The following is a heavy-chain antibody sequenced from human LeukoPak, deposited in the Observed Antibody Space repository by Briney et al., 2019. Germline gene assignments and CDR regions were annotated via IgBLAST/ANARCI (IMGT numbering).Heavy chain of an antibody. V-gene: IGHV1-18*01. Sequence: GASVKVSCKASGYTFTSYGISWVRQAPGQGLEWMGWISAYNGNTNYAQKLQGRVTMTTDTSTSTAYMELRSLRSDDTAVYYCARENRIFGVVIFRGPNAFDIWGQGTMVTVSS. CDR3: ARENRIFGVVIFRGPNAFDI. J-gene: IGHJ3*02. CDR2: ISAYNGNT. D-gene: IGHD3-3*02. CDR1: GYTFTSYG.